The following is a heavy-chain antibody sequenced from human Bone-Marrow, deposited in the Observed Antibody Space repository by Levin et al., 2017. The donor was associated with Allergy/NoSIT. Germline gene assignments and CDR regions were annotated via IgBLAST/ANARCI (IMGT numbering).Heavy chain of an antibody. CDR3: VKDVDAAPRYAMDV. J-gene: IGHJ6*02. CDR1: GVTFDDYA. CDR2: ISWNSDII. D-gene: IGHD6-13*01. V-gene: IGHV3-9*01. Sequence: PGGSLRLSCAASGVTFDDYAFHWVRQAPGKGLAWVSGISWNSDIIMYADSVKGRFTISRDNAKNSLYLQMESLRPDDTALYFCVKDVDAAPRYAMDVWGQGITVTVS.